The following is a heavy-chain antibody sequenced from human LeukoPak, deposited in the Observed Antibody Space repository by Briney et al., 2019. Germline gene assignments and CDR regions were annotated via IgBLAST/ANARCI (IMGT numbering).Heavy chain of an antibody. CDR2: ISGTSTYI. Sequence: GGSLRLSCATSGFAFDKYFIHWVRQAPGKGLDWVSSISGTSTYIDYADSVKGRFTISRDNAKNSLYLQMNSLRVEDTAVYYCVRDHQLRDPGCWGQGTLVTVSS. J-gene: IGHJ4*02. CDR1: GFAFDKYF. V-gene: IGHV3-21*01. CDR3: VRDHQLRDPGC. D-gene: IGHD5-24*01.